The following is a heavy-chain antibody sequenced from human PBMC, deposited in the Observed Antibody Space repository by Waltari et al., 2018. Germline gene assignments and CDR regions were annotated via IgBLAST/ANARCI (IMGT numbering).Heavy chain of an antibody. CDR3: ARDCSGGSCFQFDY. D-gene: IGHD2-15*01. Sequence: QVQLQESGPGLVKPSQTLSLTCTVSGGSISSGSYYWSWIRQPAGKGLEWIGRIYTSGSTNYNPSLKSRVTISVDTSKNQFSLKLSSVTAADTAVYYCARDCSGGSCFQFDYWGQGVLVSVSS. CDR1: GGSISSGSYY. J-gene: IGHJ4*02. CDR2: IYTSGST. V-gene: IGHV4-61*02.